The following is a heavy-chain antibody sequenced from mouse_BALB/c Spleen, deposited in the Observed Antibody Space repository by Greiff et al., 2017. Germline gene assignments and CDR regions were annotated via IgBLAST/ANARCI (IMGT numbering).Heavy chain of an antibody. J-gene: IGHJ3*01. V-gene: IGHV5-9-4*01. CDR3: ARHYYDYDGPFAY. CDR2: ISSGGSYT. CDR1: GFTFSSYA. D-gene: IGHD2-4*01. Sequence: EVMLVESGGGLVQPGGSLKLSCAASGFTFSSYAMSWVRQSPEKRLEWVAEISSGGSYTYYPDTVTGRFTISRDNAKNTLYLEMSSLRSEDTAMYDCARHYYDYDGPFAYWGQGTLVTVSA.